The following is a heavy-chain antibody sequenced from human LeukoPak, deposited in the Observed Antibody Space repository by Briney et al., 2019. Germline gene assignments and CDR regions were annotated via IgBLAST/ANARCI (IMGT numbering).Heavy chain of an antibody. V-gene: IGHV4-39*01. CDR3: ARQADWYFDL. J-gene: IGHJ2*01. CDR1: GGSISSSSYY. CDR2: IYYGGST. D-gene: IGHD2-15*01. Sequence: PSETLSLTCTVSGGSISSSSYYWGWIRQPPGEGLEWIGSIYYGGSTYYNPSLKSRVTISVDTSKNQFSLKLSSVTAADTAVYYCARQADWYFDLWGRGTLVTVSS.